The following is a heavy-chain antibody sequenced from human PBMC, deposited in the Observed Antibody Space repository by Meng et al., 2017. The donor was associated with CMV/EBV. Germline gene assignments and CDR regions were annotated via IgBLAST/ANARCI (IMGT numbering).Heavy chain of an antibody. CDR2: IYTSGST. Sequence: TGSGGSISSGSYYWSWIRQPAGKGLEWIGRIYTSGSTNYNPSLKSRVTISVDTSKNQFSLKLSSVTAADTAVYYCARERSIIGYFDYWGQGTLVTVSS. D-gene: IGHD3-10*01. CDR1: GGSISSGSYY. J-gene: IGHJ4*02. CDR3: ARERSIIGYFDY. V-gene: IGHV4-61*02.